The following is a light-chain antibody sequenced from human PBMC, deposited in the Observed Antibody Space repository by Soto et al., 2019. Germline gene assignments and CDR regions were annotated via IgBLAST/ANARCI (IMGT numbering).Light chain of an antibody. CDR2: WAS. CDR1: QSVLYSSNNKNY. Sequence: DIVMTQSPDSLAVSLGERATINCKSSQSVLYSSNNKNYLAWYQQRPGQPPKLLIYWASTRESGVPDRFSGSGSGTDFTLNITSLKAEDVAVYYCQQYESTPPTFGQGTKLEIK. V-gene: IGKV4-1*01. CDR3: QQYESTPPT. J-gene: IGKJ2*01.